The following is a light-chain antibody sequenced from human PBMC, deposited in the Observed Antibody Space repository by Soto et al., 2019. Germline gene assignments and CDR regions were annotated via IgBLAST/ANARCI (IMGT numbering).Light chain of an antibody. CDR2: DNS. Sequence: QSVLTQPPSVSGAPGQRVTISCTGNSSNIGAGYDVHWYQQLPGTAPKLLIYDNSNRPSGVPDRFSGSRSGTSVSLAITGLQAEDEAYCYCQSYDSSLSVVFGGGTKLTVL. V-gene: IGLV1-40*01. CDR1: SSNIGAGYD. CDR3: QSYDSSLSVV. J-gene: IGLJ3*02.